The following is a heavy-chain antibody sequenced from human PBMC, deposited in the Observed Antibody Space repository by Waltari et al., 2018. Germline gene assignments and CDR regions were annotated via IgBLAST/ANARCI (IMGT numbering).Heavy chain of an antibody. CDR2: IIPIFGTA. V-gene: IGHV1-69*01. CDR1: GGTFISYA. J-gene: IGHJ5*02. D-gene: IGHD1-7*01. CDR3: ASHRYNWNYSWFDP. Sequence: VQLVQSVAEVKKPGSSVKVSCKASGGTFISYAISWVLPAPGQGLELRGGIIPIFGTANYAQKFQGRVTITADESTSTAYMELSSLRSEDTAVYYCASHRYNWNYSWFDPWGQGTLVTVSS.